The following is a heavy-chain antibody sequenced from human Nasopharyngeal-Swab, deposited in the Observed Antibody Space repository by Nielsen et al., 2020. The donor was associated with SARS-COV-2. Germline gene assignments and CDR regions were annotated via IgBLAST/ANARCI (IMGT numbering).Heavy chain of an antibody. CDR1: GGSISSSSYY. CDR2: IYYSGST. Sequence: SETLSLTCTVSGGSISSSSYYWGWIRQPPGKGLEWIGSIYYSGSTYYNPSLKSRVTISVDTSKNQFSLKLSSVTAADTAVYYCARATSNIVLMVYVIGAFDIWGQGTMVTVSS. CDR3: ARATSNIVLMVYVIGAFDI. D-gene: IGHD2-8*01. J-gene: IGHJ3*02. V-gene: IGHV4-39*01.